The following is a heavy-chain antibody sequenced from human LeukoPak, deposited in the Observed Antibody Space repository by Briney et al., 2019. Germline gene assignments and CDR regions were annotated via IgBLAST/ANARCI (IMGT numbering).Heavy chain of an antibody. J-gene: IGHJ3*02. V-gene: IGHV4-59*01. CDR2: IYYTGST. D-gene: IGHD3-16*01. CDR1: GGSISSYN. Sequence: SETLSLTCTVSGGSISSYNWNWIWHRPGRGLEWIGYIYYTGSTTYTPSLKSRVTISVDTSKNQFSLKLRFVTAADTAVYYCARDLGELTRLSAFDIWGQGTVVTVSS. CDR3: ARDLGELTRLSAFDI.